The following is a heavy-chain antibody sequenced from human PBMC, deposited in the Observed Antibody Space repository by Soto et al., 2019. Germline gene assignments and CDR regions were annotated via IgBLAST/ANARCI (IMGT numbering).Heavy chain of an antibody. CDR1: GFTSSSYW. J-gene: IGHJ6*02. CDR3: AGDVTRRKAAGLCCYGMDV. CDR2: IKEDGSEK. Sequence: GGSLRLSCVASGFTSSSYWMSWVRQAPGKGLEWVANIKEDGSEKYYVDSVKGRFTISRDDAKDSRYLQMNSLRAEDTAVYYCAGDVTRRKAAGLCCYGMDVWGQGTTVTVSS. D-gene: IGHD6-13*01. V-gene: IGHV3-7*01.